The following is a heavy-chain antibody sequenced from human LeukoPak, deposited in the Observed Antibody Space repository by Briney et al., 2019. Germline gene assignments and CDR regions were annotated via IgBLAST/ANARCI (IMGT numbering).Heavy chain of an antibody. D-gene: IGHD6-19*01. CDR1: GYTFTSYA. J-gene: IGHJ6*03. CDR3: AKEAVAGTTDGHYYYYMDV. V-gene: IGHV1-3*03. CDR2: INAGNGNT. Sequence: ASVKVSCKASGYTFTSYAMHWVRQAPGQRLEWMGWINAGNGNTKYSQEFQGRVTITRDTSASTAYMELSSLRSEDMAVYYCAKEAVAGTTDGHYYYYMDVWGKGTTVTVSS.